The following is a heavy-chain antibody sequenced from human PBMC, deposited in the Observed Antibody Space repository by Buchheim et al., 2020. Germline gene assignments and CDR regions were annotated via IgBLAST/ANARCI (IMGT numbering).Heavy chain of an antibody. V-gene: IGHV3-48*01. D-gene: IGHD3-16*01. CDR3: ARDLADVDV. J-gene: IGHJ6*02. Sequence: EVQMVESGGGLVQPGGSLRLSCAASGFTFSSYSMTWVRQAPGKGLECVSHISSSGTTIYYADSVKGRFTISRDNAENSLFLQMNSLRAEDTAVYYCARDLADVDVWGPGTT. CDR1: GFTFSSYS. CDR2: ISSSGTTI.